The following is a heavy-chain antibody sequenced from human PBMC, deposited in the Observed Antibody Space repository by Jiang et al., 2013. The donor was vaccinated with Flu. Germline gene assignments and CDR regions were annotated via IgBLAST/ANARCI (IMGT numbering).Heavy chain of an antibody. Sequence: STNYNPSLKSRVTISVDTSKNQFSLKLSSVTAADTAVYYCAASIAVAGTGYYYYGMDVWGQGTTVTVSS. J-gene: IGHJ6*02. D-gene: IGHD6-19*01. CDR3: AASIAVAGTGYYYYGMDV. CDR2: ST. V-gene: IGHV4-59*01.